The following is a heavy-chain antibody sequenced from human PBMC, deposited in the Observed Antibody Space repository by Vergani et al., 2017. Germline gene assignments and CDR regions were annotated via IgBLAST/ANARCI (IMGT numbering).Heavy chain of an antibody. CDR2: VDPEDGET. J-gene: IGHJ6*02. CDR3: ATPQTVTTGGMEV. CDR1: GYTFTDHS. D-gene: IGHD4-17*01. Sequence: VQLVQSGAEVKKPGAPLKISCKASGYTFTDHSMHWVKQAPGKGLEWMGLVDPEDGETIYAEKFKGRVTIAADTSTDTAQLELGSLRSEDTAVYYCATPQTVTTGGMEVWGQGTTVSVSS. V-gene: IGHV1-69-2*01.